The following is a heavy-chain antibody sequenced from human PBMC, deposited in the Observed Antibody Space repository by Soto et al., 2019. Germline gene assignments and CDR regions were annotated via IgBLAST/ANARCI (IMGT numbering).Heavy chain of an antibody. D-gene: IGHD3-22*01. CDR2: INPGNGNT. J-gene: IGHJ4*02. CDR3: ARHGGAHYDSSGYHYALDY. V-gene: IGHV1-3*01. CDR1: GYTFTSYG. Sequence: GASVKVSCKASGYTFTSYGMNWVRQAPGRGLEWMGWINPGNGNTKYSQKFQGRVIIERDTSASTAYLQWSSLRASDTAMYYCARHGGAHYDSSGYHYALDYWGQGTPVTVSS.